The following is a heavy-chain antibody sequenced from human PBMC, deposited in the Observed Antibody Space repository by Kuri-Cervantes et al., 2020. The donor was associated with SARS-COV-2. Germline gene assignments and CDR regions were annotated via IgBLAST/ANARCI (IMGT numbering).Heavy chain of an antibody. CDR2: IYHNGNT. D-gene: IGHD5-24*01. CDR1: GDSMNNGNW. Sequence: GSLRLSCDVPGDSMNNGNWWTWVRQTPGKGLEWIGEIYHNGNTNYNPSLKSRVTISVDESKNQFSLKLNSVTAADTAVYYCASLLLWQQFAHWGQGILVTVSS. V-gene: IGHV4-4*02. CDR3: ASLLLWQQFAH. J-gene: IGHJ4*02.